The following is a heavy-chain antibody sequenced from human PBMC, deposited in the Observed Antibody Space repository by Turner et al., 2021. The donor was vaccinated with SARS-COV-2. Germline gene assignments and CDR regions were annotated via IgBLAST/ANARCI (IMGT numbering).Heavy chain of an antibody. J-gene: IGHJ4*02. V-gene: IGHV4-39*01. Sequence: QLRLQESGPGLGKSSETLSLTCPVPGGSISSSSYYWGWIRQPPGKGLEWIGSIYYSGSTYYNPSLKSRVTISVDTSKNQFSLKLSSVTAADTAVYYCARFEYGYSYDFGFDYWGQGTLVTVSS. CDR2: IYYSGST. D-gene: IGHD5-18*01. CDR1: GGSISSSSYY. CDR3: ARFEYGYSYDFGFDY.